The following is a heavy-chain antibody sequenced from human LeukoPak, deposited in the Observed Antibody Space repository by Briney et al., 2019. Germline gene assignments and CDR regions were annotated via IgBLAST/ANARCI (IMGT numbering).Heavy chain of an antibody. V-gene: IGHV3-23*01. D-gene: IGHD3-16*01. CDR1: GFTFSRDA. CDR2: VSGSGGST. J-gene: IGHJ4*02. CDR3: AKDFRRGGPFDY. Sequence: GGSLRLSCAASGFTFSRDAMSGGRQAPGKGGEWGSAVSGSGGSTYYAASVKGRFTISRDNSKNTLYLQMNSLRAEDTAVYYCAKDFRRGGPFDYWGQGTLVTVSS.